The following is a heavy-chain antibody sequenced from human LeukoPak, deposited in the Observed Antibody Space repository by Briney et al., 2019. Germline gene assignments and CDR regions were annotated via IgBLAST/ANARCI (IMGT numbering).Heavy chain of an antibody. D-gene: IGHD1-26*01. CDR1: GYTFTSFG. J-gene: IGHJ4*02. Sequence: GASVKVSCKASGYTFTSFGLSWVRQAPGQGLEWMGWISAYNGHTNYARNLQGRVTLTTDTSTSTAYMELTSLRSDDTAVYYCARDQVVGATAGTFDSWGQGTLVTVSS. V-gene: IGHV1-18*01. CDR3: ARDQVVGATAGTFDS. CDR2: ISAYNGHT.